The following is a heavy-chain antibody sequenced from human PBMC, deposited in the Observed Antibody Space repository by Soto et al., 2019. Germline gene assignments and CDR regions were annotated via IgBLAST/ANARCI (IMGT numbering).Heavy chain of an antibody. CDR2: INAGNGNT. CDR3: AGASEAEVTSYFDY. J-gene: IGHJ4*02. Sequence: QVQLVQSGAEVKKPGASVKVSCKASGYTFTSYAMHWVRQAPGQRLEWMGWINAGNGNTKYSQKFQGRVTITRDTSASTAYMELSSLRSEDTAVYYCAGASEAEVTSYFDYWGQGTLVTVSS. CDR1: GYTFTSYA. D-gene: IGHD2-21*02. V-gene: IGHV1-3*01.